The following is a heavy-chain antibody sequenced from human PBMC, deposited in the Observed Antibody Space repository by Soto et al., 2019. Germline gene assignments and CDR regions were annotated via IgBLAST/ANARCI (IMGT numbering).Heavy chain of an antibody. Sequence: QVQLQQWGAGLLKPSETLSLTCAVYGGSFSGYYWSWIRQPPGKGLEWVGEINHSGSTNYNPSLKCRVTISGDTYKNQFSLKLSSVTAADTAVYYCARGRYCSSTSCRWNYMDVWGKGTTVTGSS. CDR3: ARGRYCSSTSCRWNYMDV. D-gene: IGHD2-2*01. V-gene: IGHV4-34*01. CDR1: GGSFSGYY. CDR2: INHSGST. J-gene: IGHJ6*03.